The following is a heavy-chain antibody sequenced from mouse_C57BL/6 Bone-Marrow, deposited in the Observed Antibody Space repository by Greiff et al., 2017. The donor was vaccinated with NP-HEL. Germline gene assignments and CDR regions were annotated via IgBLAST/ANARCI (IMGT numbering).Heavy chain of an antibody. CDR2: IYPRSGNT. D-gene: IGHD3-2*02. J-gene: IGHJ3*01. Sequence: QVQLQQSGAELARPGASVKLSCKASGYTFTSYGISWVKQRTGQGLEWIGEIYPRSGNTYYNEKFQGKATLTADKSSSTAYLELRSLTSEYSAFYFCAIRQLMLHVSVAYWCQGTRVTVSA. CDR1: GYTFTSYG. V-gene: IGHV1-81*01. CDR3: AIRQLMLHVSVAY.